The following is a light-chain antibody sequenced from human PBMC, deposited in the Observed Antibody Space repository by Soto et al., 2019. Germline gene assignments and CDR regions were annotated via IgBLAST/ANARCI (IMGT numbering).Light chain of an antibody. CDR3: QSYDSSLSGYV. V-gene: IGLV1-40*01. CDR1: GSNIGAPYD. J-gene: IGLJ1*01. Sequence: QDALTQPPSLSGAPGQRVTISCTGSGSNIGAPYDVHWYQHLPGTAPKLLIYGSTNRPSGVPGRFSGSKSGTSASLAITGLQAEDEADYYCQSYDSSLSGYVFGAGTKVTVL. CDR2: GST.